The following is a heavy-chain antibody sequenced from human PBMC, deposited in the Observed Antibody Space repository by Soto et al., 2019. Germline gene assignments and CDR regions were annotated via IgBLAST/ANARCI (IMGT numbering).Heavy chain of an antibody. CDR2: ISYDGSNK. V-gene: IGHV3-30-3*01. D-gene: IGHD5-12*01. CDR1: GFTFSSYA. Sequence: QVQLVESGGGVVQPGRSLRLSCAASGFTFSSYAMHWVRQAPGKGLEWVPVISYDGSNKYYADSVKGRFTISRDNSKNSLYLQINSLRAEDTAVYYCARDYYRFNSGYGFSMDVWGQGTTVTVSS. J-gene: IGHJ6*02. CDR3: ARDYYRFNSGYGFSMDV.